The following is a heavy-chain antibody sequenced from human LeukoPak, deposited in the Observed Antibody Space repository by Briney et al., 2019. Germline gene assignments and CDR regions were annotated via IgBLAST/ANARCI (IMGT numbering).Heavy chain of an antibody. D-gene: IGHD4-17*01. V-gene: IGHV4-4*02. J-gene: IGHJ4*02. CDR1: GGSISSSNW. CDR2: IYHSGST. Sequence: SETLSLTCAVSGGSISSSNWWSWVRQPPGKGLEWIGEIYHSGSTNYNPSLKSRVTISVDTSKNQFSLKLSSVTAADTAVYYCARERHDYGDYEFDYWGEGTLVTVSS. CDR3: ARERHDYGDYEFDY.